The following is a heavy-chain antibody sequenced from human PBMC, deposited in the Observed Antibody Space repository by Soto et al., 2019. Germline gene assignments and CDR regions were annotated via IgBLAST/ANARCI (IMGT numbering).Heavy chain of an antibody. V-gene: IGHV4-34*01. CDR2: INHSGST. J-gene: IGHJ4*02. CDR1: VGSFSWYY. D-gene: IGHD6-13*01. CDR3: ARQEPEQQPFDY. Sequence: SETLSLTCAVCVGSFSWYYWSWIRQPPGKWLEWIGEINHSGSTNXXPSLKSRVXISVDTSKNQFXLKLNXFTSADTAVYYCARQEPEQQPFDYCGQGTRVTVS.